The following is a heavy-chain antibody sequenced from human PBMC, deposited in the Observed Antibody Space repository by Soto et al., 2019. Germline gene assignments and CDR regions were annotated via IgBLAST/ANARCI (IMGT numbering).Heavy chain of an antibody. CDR2: ISAYNGHT. J-gene: IGHJ4*02. CDR3: ARDPPRRYSYGQGLDY. CDR1: GYSFTNYG. Sequence: ASVKVSCKAAGYSFTNYGISWVRQAPGQGLEWMGWISAYNGHTNYAQKFQGRVIMTTDTFTSTAYMELRSLRSDDTAVYYGARDPPRRYSYGQGLDYWGQGTLVTVSS. D-gene: IGHD5-18*01. V-gene: IGHV1-18*04.